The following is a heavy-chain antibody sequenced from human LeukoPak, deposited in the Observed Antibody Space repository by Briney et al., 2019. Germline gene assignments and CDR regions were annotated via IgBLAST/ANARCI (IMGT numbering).Heavy chain of an antibody. CDR1: GFIFTNYG. V-gene: IGHV3-21*01. Sequence: GGSLRLSCEARGFIFTNYGMTWVRQAPGKGLEWVSSISSSSSYIYYADSVKGRFTISRDNAKNSLYLQMNSLRAEDTAVYYCARDREEVGGMIDYWGQGTLVTVSS. J-gene: IGHJ4*02. CDR3: ARDREEVGGMIDY. D-gene: IGHD1-26*01. CDR2: ISSSSSYI.